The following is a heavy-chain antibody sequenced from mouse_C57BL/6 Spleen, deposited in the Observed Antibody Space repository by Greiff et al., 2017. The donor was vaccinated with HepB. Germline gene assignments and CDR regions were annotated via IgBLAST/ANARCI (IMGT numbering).Heavy chain of an antibody. CDR3: ARGTYYGNYGTPLDY. CDR2: ISSSGST. J-gene: IGHJ2*02. V-gene: IGHV3-4*01. Sequence: EVKLQESGPALVQPSQTVSLTCTVTGYSITNGNHWWNWIRQVSGSKLEWIGYISSSGSTDSNPSLKCRISITRDTSKHQLFLQLNSVTPGDISTYYCARGTYYGNYGTPLDYWGQGTSLTVAS. D-gene: IGHD2-10*01. CDR1: GYSITNGNHW.